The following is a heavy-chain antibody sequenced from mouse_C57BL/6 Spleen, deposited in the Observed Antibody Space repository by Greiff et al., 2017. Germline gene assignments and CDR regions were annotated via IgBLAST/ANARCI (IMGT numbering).Heavy chain of an antibody. CDR3: ATIYYDVAY. J-gene: IGHJ3*01. CDR2: INPSSGYT. D-gene: IGHD2-4*01. Sequence: QVQLQQSGAELAKPGASVKLSCKASGYTFTSYWMHWVQQRPGQGLVWIGYINPSSGYTKYNQKFKDKATLTADKSSSTAYMQLSSLTYEDSAVYYCATIYYDVAYWGQGTLVTVSA. V-gene: IGHV1-7*01. CDR1: GYTFTSYW.